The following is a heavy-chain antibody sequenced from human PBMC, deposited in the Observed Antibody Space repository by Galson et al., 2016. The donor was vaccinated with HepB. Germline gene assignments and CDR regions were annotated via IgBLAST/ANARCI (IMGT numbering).Heavy chain of an antibody. Sequence: SLRLSCAASGFSISIYSMNWVRQAPGKGLEWVSAIRGSGTGTSYTDSVKGRSTISRDNSKNTLYLQMISLRAEDAAVYYCANISLVGYNSGWGGSFDIWGRGTMVTVSS. V-gene: IGHV3-23*01. CDR1: GFSISIYS. D-gene: IGHD6-19*01. CDR3: ANISLVGYNSGWGGSFDI. CDR2: IRGSGTGT. J-gene: IGHJ3*02.